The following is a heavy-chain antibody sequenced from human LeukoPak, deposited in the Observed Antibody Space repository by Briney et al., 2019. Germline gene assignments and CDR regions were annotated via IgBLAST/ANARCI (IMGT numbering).Heavy chain of an antibody. Sequence: GGSLRLSCAASGFTFSSYSMNWVRQAPGKGLEWVSSISSSSYIYYADSVKGRFTISRDNAKNSLYLQMNSLRAEDTAVYYCARRASSGYYYTPFDYWGQGTLVTVSS. CDR3: ARRASSGYYYTPFDY. J-gene: IGHJ4*02. CDR1: GFTFSSYS. CDR2: ISSSSYI. V-gene: IGHV3-21*01. D-gene: IGHD3-22*01.